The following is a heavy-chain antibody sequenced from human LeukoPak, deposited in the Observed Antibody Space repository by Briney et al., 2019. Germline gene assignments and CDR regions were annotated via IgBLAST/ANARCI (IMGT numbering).Heavy chain of an antibody. J-gene: IGHJ4*02. D-gene: IGHD3-22*01. V-gene: IGHV3-33*06. CDR3: AKIWKSEYHYDSAGCYLDF. Sequence: GGSLRLSCAASGFTFSSYAMHWVRQPPGKGLEWVALIWYEGRNKYYRDSVQGRFTISRDNSKNTMYLEMKRLRGEYTAVYYCAKIWKSEYHYDSAGCYLDFWGQGTLVTVSS. CDR2: IWYEGRNK. CDR1: GFTFSSYA.